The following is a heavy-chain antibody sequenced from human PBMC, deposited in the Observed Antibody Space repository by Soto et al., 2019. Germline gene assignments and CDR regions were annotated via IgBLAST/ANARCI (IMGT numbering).Heavy chain of an antibody. CDR3: GSFEFYGDYLRGNY. D-gene: IGHD4-17*01. V-gene: IGHV3-48*01. J-gene: IGHJ4*02. Sequence: GGSLRLSCAASGFTFSSYSMNWVRQAPGKGLEWVSYISSSSSTIYYADSVKGRFTISRDNAKNSLYLQMNSLRAEDTAVYYCGSFEFYGDYLRGNYWGQGTLVTVSS. CDR1: GFTFSSYS. CDR2: ISSSSSTI.